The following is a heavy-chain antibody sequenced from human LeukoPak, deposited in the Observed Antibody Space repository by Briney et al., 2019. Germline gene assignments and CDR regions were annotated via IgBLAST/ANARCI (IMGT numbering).Heavy chain of an antibody. V-gene: IGHV1-18*01. CDR2: ISAYNGNT. CDR1: GYTFTRYD. Sequence: ASVTVSCKASGYTFTRYDISWVRQAPGQGLEWMGWISAYNGNTHYAQKLQGRVTMTTDTSTRTAYMELRSLRSDGTAVYYCARVSPAGMIVVADESFFDYWGQGTLVTVSS. J-gene: IGHJ4*02. D-gene: IGHD3-22*01. CDR3: ARVSPAGMIVVADESFFDY.